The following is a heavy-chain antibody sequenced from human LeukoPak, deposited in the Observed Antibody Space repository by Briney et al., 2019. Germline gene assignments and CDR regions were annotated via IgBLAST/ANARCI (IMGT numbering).Heavy chain of an antibody. V-gene: IGHV1-2*02. CDR2: IKPNSGGA. CDR1: GYTFTGYY. D-gene: IGHD2-21*02. CDR3: ARARCGGDCYKSWFDP. Sequence: GASVKVSCKASGYTFTGYYMHWVRQAPGQGLEWMGWIKPNSGGANYAQKFQGRVTMTRDTSISTAYMELSRLRSDDTAVYYCARARCGGDCYKSWFDPWGQGTLVTVSS. J-gene: IGHJ5*02.